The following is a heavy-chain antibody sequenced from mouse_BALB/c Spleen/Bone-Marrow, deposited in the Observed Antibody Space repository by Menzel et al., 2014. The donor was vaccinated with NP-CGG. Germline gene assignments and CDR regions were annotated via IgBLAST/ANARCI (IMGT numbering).Heavy chain of an antibody. V-gene: IGHV5-4*02. Sequence: EVKLVESGGGLVKPGGSLKLSCAASGFTFSDYYMYWVRQTPEKRLEWVATISDGGSYTYYPDSVKGRFTISRDNAKNNLYLQMSSLKSEDTAMYYCARVSYDYFDYWGQGPPLTVSS. CDR3: ARVSYDYFDY. J-gene: IGHJ2*01. CDR1: GFTFSDYY. D-gene: IGHD2-4*01. CDR2: ISDGGSYT.